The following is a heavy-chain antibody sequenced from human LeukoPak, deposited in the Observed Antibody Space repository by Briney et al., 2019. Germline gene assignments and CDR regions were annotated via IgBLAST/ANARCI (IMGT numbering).Heavy chain of an antibody. D-gene: IGHD3-10*01. CDR1: GYSFTSYW. J-gene: IGHJ3*02. CDR2: IYPGDSDT. V-gene: IGHV5-51*01. Sequence: GESLKISCKGSGYSFTSYWIGWVRQMPGKGLEWMGIIYPGDSDTRYSPSFQGQVTISADKSISTAYLQWSSLKASDTAMYYCAVPLHHGSGSPFDAFDIWGQGTMVTVSS. CDR3: AVPLHHGSGSPFDAFDI.